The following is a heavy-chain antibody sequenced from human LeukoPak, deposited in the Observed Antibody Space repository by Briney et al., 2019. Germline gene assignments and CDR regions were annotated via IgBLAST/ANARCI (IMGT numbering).Heavy chain of an antibody. V-gene: IGHV3-48*04. Sequence: PGGSLRLSCAASGFTFSSYSMNWVRQAPGKGLEWVSYISSSSSAIYYADSVKGRFTISRDNAKNSLYPQMNSLRAEDTAVYYCASSSWYEIDYYFDYWGQGSLVTVSS. CDR1: GFTFSSYS. CDR3: ASSSWYEIDYYFDY. CDR2: ISSSSSAI. J-gene: IGHJ4*02. D-gene: IGHD6-13*01.